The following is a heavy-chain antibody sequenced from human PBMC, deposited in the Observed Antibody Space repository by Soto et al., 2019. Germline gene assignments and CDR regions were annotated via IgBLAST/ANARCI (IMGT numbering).Heavy chain of an antibody. CDR1: GYTFTSYA. V-gene: IGHV1-3*01. Sequence: QVQLVQSGAEVKKPGASVKVSCKASGYTFTSYAMHWVRQAPGQRLEWMGWINAGNGNTKYSQKFQGRVTITRETSASTAYMELSSLRSDDTAVYYCAREGVNYYGSGNYGSYYYCMDFWGQGTTVTVSS. D-gene: IGHD3-10*01. CDR2: INAGNGNT. J-gene: IGHJ6*02. CDR3: AREGVNYYGSGNYGSYYYCMDF.